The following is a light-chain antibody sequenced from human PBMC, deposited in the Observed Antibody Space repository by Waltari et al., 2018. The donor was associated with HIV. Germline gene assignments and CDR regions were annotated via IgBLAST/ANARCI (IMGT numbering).Light chain of an antibody. CDR1: ALPKQY. CDR2: KNI. V-gene: IGLV3-25*03. CDR3: QSADSDAILGV. Sequence: ELTQPPSVSVSPGQTARITCSGGALPKQYAYWYRQKPGQAPVLVIYKNIERPSGIPERFSGSRTGTTVTLTITEVQAEDEADYYCQSADSDAILGVFGGGTKLTVL. J-gene: IGLJ3*02.